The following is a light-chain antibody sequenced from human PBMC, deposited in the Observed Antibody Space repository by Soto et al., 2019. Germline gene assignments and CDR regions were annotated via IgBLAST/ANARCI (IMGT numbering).Light chain of an antibody. CDR3: NSYTSSDTLV. J-gene: IGLJ2*01. CDR1: SSDIGRYDL. Sequence: QSALAQPASVSGSPGQSITISCTGTSSDIGRYDLVSWYQQYPGKAPKLIIYEVGNRPSGVSDRFSGSKSGNTASLTISGLQAEDEADYYCNSYTSSDTLVFGGGTKLTVL. CDR2: EVG. V-gene: IGLV2-14*02.